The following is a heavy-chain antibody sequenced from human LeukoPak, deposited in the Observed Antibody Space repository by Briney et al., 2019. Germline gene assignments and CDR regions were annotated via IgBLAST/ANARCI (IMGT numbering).Heavy chain of an antibody. CDR3: ARDRPDIVVVPAAIDYYYYYMDV. CDR2: IIPIFGTA. Sequence: GASVKVSCKASGYTFTSYGISWVRQAPGQGLEWTGGIIPIFGTANYAQKFQGRVTITADESTSTAYMELSSLRSEDTAVYYCARDRPDIVVVPAAIDYYYYYMDVWGKGTTVTVSS. D-gene: IGHD2-2*02. J-gene: IGHJ6*03. CDR1: GYTFTSYG. V-gene: IGHV1-69*13.